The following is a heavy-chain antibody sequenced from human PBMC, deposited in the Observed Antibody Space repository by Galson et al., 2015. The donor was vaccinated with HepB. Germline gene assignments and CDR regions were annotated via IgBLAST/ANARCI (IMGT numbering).Heavy chain of an antibody. V-gene: IGHV1-3*01. Sequence: SVKVSCKASGYTFTSYAMHWVRQAPGQRLEWMGWINAGNGNTKYSQKFQGRVTITRDTSASTAYMELSSLRPEDTAVYYCARGGGFAPFDYWGQGTLVTVSS. CDR2: INAGNGNT. J-gene: IGHJ4*02. CDR1: GYTFTSYA. CDR3: ARGGGFAPFDY. D-gene: IGHD6-25*01.